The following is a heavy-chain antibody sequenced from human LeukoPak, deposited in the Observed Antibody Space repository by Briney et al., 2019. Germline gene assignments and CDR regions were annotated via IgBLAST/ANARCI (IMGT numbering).Heavy chain of an antibody. CDR3: ARDETLEFGRGAFGI. V-gene: IGHV1-69*13. Sequence: ASVKVSCKASGGTFSSYAISWVRQAPGQGLEWMGGIIPIFGTANYAQKFQGRVTITADESTSTAYMELSSLRSEDTAVYYCARDETLEFGRGAFGIWGQGTMVTVSS. CDR1: GGTFSSYA. D-gene: IGHD1-26*01. CDR2: IIPIFGTA. J-gene: IGHJ3*02.